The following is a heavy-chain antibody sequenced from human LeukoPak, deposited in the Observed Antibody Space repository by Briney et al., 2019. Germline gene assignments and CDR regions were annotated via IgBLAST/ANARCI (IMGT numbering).Heavy chain of an antibody. D-gene: IGHD3-22*01. Sequence: GGSLRLSSAASGFTFSNYWMHWVRQAPGKGLVWVSRINSDESDTNYADSVKGRFTISRDNARNTVYLQMNSPRAEDTAVYYCARGWVPSDITLKWGQGTMVTVSS. CDR2: INSDESDT. J-gene: IGHJ3*01. V-gene: IGHV3-74*01. CDR3: ARGWVPSDITLK. CDR1: GFTFSNYW.